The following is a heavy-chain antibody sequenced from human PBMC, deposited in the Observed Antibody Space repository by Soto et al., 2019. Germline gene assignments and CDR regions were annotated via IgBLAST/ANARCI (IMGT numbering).Heavy chain of an antibody. J-gene: IGHJ5*02. Sequence: PGGSLRLSCAVSGFTVSNNYMSWVRQAPGKGLEGVSVIYSGGYTAYGDSVKGRFTISRDNSKNTLYLQMNSLRADDTAVYYCAKGEMATIRNSFDPWGQGTLVTVSS. D-gene: IGHD5-12*01. CDR2: IYSGGYT. V-gene: IGHV3-53*01. CDR1: GFTVSNNY. CDR3: AKGEMATIRNSFDP.